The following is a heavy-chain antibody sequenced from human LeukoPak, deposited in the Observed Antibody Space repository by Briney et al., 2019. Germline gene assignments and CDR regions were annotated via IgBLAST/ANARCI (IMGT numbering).Heavy chain of an antibody. Sequence: GGSLRLSCAASGFAFSSYSMNWVRQAPGKGLEWVSYITSSSSAIYYADSVKGRFTISRDNAKKSLYLQMNSLRAEDTAVYYCARKSGSSGYPFDYWGQGTVVTVSS. D-gene: IGHD3-22*01. J-gene: IGHJ4*02. CDR1: GFAFSSYS. CDR3: ARKSGSSGYPFDY. V-gene: IGHV3-48*01. CDR2: ITSSSSAI.